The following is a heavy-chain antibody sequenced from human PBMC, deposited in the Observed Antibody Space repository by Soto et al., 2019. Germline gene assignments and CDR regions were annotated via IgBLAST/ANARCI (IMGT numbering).Heavy chain of an antibody. D-gene: IGHD1-20*01. J-gene: IGHJ4*02. CDR3: ARRGGDNWNDPFFDY. Sequence: XAVKVSSKASGYPFTSYYMHWVRQAPGQGLEWMGIINPSGGSTSYAQKFQGRVTMTRDTSTSTVYMELSSLRSEDTAVYYCARRGGDNWNDPFFDYCGQGTLVTVSS. V-gene: IGHV1-46*01. CDR1: GYPFTSYY. CDR2: INPSGGST.